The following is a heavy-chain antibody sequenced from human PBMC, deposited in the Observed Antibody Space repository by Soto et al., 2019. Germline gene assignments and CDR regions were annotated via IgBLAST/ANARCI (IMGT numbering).Heavy chain of an antibody. CDR2: ISSSSSTI. V-gene: IGHV3-48*02. D-gene: IGHD3-3*01. Sequence: GGSLRLSCAASGFTFSSYSMNWVRQAPGKGLEWVSYISSSSSTIYYADSVKGRFTISRDNAKNSLYLQMNSLRDEDTAVYYCAREDSPNYDFWSGYFNWFDPWGQGTLVTVSS. CDR1: GFTFSSYS. CDR3: AREDSPNYDFWSGYFNWFDP. J-gene: IGHJ5*02.